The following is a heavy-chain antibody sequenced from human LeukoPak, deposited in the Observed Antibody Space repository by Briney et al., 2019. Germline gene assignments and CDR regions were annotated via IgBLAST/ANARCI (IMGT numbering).Heavy chain of an antibody. D-gene: IGHD6-6*01. CDR1: GFTVSSNY. J-gene: IGHJ4*02. CDR3: ARSSIAARVFDY. V-gene: IGHV3-53*01. CDR2: IYSGGST. Sequence: GGSLRLSCAASGFTVSSNYMSWVRQAPGKGLEWVSVIYSGGSTYYADSVKGRFTISRDNSKNTLYLQMNSLRAEDTAVYYCARSSIAARVFDYWGQGTLVTVSS.